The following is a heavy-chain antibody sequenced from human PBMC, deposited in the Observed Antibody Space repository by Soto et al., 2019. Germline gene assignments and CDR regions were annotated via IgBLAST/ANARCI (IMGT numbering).Heavy chain of an antibody. D-gene: IGHD3-22*01. CDR2: IDPGDSDT. CDR3: ARHGHWVYYDNSDYYYYGMDV. Sequence: PGESLKISCKGSGYSFTIYWIGWVRQMPGKGLEWMGIIDPGDSDTRYSPSFHGHVTISADKSISTAYLQWSSLKASDTAMYYCARHGHWVYYDNSDYYYYGMDVWGQGITVTVSS. V-gene: IGHV5-51*01. J-gene: IGHJ6*02. CDR1: GYSFTIYW.